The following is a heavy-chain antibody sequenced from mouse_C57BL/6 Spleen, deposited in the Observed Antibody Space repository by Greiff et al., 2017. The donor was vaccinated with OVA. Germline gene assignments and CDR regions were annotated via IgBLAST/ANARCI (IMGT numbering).Heavy chain of an antibody. V-gene: IGHV3-6*01. CDR2: ISYDGSN. D-gene: IGHD2-4*01. Sequence: EVQLVESGPGLVKPSQSLSLTCSVTGYSITSGYYWNWIRQFPGNKLEWMGYISYDGSNNYNPSLKNRISITRDTSKNQFFLKLNSVTTEDTATYYCARDYDYENPVAYWGQGTLVTVSA. J-gene: IGHJ3*01. CDR3: ARDYDYENPVAY. CDR1: GYSITSGYY.